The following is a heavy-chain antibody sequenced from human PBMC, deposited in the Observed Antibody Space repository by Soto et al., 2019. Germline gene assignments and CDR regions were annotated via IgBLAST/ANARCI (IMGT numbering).Heavy chain of an antibody. CDR3: ARGGVAGTTYT. J-gene: IGHJ5*02. CDR1: GGSISSYY. V-gene: IGHV4-59*01. Sequence: SETLSLTCTVSGGSISSYYWSWIRQPPGKGLEWIGYIYYSGSTNYNPSLKSRVTISVDTSKNQFSLKLSSVTAADTAVYYGARGGVAGTTYTWGQGTLVTVSS. CDR2: IYYSGST. D-gene: IGHD6-19*01.